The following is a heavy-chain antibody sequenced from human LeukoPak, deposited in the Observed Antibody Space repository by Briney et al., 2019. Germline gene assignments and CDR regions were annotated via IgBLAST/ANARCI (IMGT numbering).Heavy chain of an antibody. CDR1: GGSISSSSHY. CDR3: ARAVAATDDWFDP. Sequence: PSETLSLTCTVSGGSISSSSHYWAWIRQPPGKGLEWIANIYYSGNTYYNPSLKSRVTISVDMSKNQFSLRVGSLTAADTAVYYCARAVAATDDWFDPWGQGTLVTVSS. V-gene: IGHV4-39*07. J-gene: IGHJ5*02. CDR2: IYYSGNT. D-gene: IGHD6-13*01.